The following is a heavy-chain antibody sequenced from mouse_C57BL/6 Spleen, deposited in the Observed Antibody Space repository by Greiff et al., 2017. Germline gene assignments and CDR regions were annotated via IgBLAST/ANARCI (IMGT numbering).Heavy chain of an antibody. CDR2: IYPGDGDT. CDR1: GYAFSSYW. J-gene: IGHJ1*03. CDR3: ARSDYYGSSGYFDV. Sequence: VKLVESGAELVKPGASVKISCKASGYAFSSYWMNWVKQRPGKGLEWIGQIYPGDGDTNYNGKFKGKATLTADKSSSTAYMQLSSLTSEDSAVYFCARSDYYGSSGYFDVWGTGTTVTVSS. V-gene: IGHV1-80*01. D-gene: IGHD1-1*01.